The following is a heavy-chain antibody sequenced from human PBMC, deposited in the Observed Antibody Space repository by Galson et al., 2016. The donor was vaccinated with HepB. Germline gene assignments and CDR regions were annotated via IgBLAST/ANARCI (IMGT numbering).Heavy chain of an antibody. CDR2: ISSNGRST. J-gene: IGHJ6*02. CDR1: GFTFRNYG. V-gene: IGHV3-64D*06. D-gene: IGHD5-12*01. CDR3: VKRGDPIVAVVGWAYGMDV. Sequence: SLRLSCAASGFTFRNYGMHWVRQAPGRGLEYVSGISSNGRSTYYADSVKVRFTVSRDNSKNTLYLQMSSLRADDTAVYYCVKRGDPIVAVVGWAYGMDVWGQGTTVTVSS.